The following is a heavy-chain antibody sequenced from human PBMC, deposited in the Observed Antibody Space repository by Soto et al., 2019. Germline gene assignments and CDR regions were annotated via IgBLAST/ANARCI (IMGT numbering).Heavy chain of an antibody. CDR1: GFTFSDYA. CDR3: AKGGRQWLVTADFNY. J-gene: IGHJ4*02. Sequence: VQLVESGGGVVQPGRSLRLSCAASGFTFSDYAMHWVRQAPGKGLEWVAVVSHDGRNTHYADSVKGRFTISSDSSKNTHTMEMNSLRAAVKAGYYDAKGGRQWLVTADFNYGGQGALVTVSS. CDR2: VSHDGRNT. V-gene: IGHV3-30*18. D-gene: IGHD6-19*01.